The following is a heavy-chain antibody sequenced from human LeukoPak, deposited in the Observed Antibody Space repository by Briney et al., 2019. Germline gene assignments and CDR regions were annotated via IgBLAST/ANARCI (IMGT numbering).Heavy chain of an antibody. CDR1: GGSISSYY. CDR3: ARDWAAGTTYYYYYDMDV. V-gene: IGHV4-59*01. J-gene: IGHJ6*02. CDR2: IYYSGST. D-gene: IGHD6-13*01. Sequence: SETLSLTCTVSGGSISSYYWSWIRQPPGKGLEWIGYIYYSGSTNYNPSLKSRVTISVDTSKNQFSLKLSSVTAADTAVYYCARDWAAGTTYYYYYDMDVWGQGTTVTVSS.